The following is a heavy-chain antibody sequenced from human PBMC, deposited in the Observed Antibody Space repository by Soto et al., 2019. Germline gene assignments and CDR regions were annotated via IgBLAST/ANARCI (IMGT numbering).Heavy chain of an antibody. CDR1: GFTFTNYW. J-gene: IGHJ4*02. Sequence: PGGSLRLPFAASGFTFTNYWMHWVRQAPGKGLVWVSRIKSDGSGTRYADSVKGRFTISTDNAKNTLYLQMNSLRVEDTAVYYCENSYWPVGNYWGQGIPVTVSS. D-gene: IGHD1-26*01. V-gene: IGHV3-74*01. CDR3: ENSYWPVGNY. CDR2: IKSDGSGT.